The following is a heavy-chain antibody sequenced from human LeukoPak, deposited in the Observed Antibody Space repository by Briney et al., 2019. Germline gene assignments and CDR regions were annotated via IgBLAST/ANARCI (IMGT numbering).Heavy chain of an antibody. Sequence: GGSLRLSCAASGFTFSDYYMSWIRQAPGKGLEWVSYISSSGSTIYYADSVKGRFTISRDNAKNSLYLQMNSLRAEDTAVYYCARDRYSSSWYGLGYYYYMDVWGKGTTVTVSS. CDR2: ISSSGSTI. V-gene: IGHV3-11*01. J-gene: IGHJ6*03. CDR3: ARDRYSSSWYGLGYYYYMDV. CDR1: GFTFSDYY. D-gene: IGHD6-13*01.